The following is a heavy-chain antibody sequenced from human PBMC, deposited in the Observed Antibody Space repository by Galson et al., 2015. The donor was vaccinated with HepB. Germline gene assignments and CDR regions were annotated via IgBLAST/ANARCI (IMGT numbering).Heavy chain of an antibody. J-gene: IGHJ4*02. CDR1: GFTFSSYA. D-gene: IGHD5-12*01. V-gene: IGHV3-64D*06. CDR2: ISSNGGST. CDR3: VKGTGYSGYDSLDY. Sequence: SLRLSCAASGFTFSSYAMHWVRQAPGKGLEYVSAISSNGGSTYYADSVKGRFTISRDNSKNTLYLQMSSLRAEDTAVYYCVKGTGYSGYDSLDYWGQGTLVTVSS.